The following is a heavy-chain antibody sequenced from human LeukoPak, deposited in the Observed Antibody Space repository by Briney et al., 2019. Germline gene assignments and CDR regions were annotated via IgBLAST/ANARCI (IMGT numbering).Heavy chain of an antibody. CDR3: ARDQRGSGSYYRDYFDF. D-gene: IGHD1-26*01. Sequence: GGSLRLSCAASGFTISSNYMSWVRQAPRQGLEWVSVSYSGGSTYYADSVKGRFTISRDNSKNKLYLQMNSLGAEDTAVYYCARDQRGSGSYYRDYFDFWGQGTLVTVSS. CDR2: SYSGGST. V-gene: IGHV3-53*01. J-gene: IGHJ4*02. CDR1: GFTISSNY.